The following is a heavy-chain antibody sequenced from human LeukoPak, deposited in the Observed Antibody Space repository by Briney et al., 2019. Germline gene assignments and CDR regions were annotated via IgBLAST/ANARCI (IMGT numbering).Heavy chain of an antibody. CDR1: GFTLDDYA. CDR3: ARPGVGFDY. V-gene: IGHV3-74*01. Sequence: PGGSLRLSCAASGFTLDDYAMHWVRQAPGKGLVWLSRINTDGTITSYADSLEGRFTISRDNAKNTVYLQMNSLRTEDTAVYYCARPGVGFDYWGQGALVTVSS. J-gene: IGHJ4*02. CDR2: INTDGTIT.